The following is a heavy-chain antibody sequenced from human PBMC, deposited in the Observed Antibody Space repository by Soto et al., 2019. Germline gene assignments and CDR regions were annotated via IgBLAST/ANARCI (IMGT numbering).Heavy chain of an antibody. CDR3: ARDSGSSP. J-gene: IGHJ5*02. D-gene: IGHD1-26*01. V-gene: IGHV4-30-2*01. Sequence: PSDTLSLTCAVSGGSISSGGYSWSWIRQPPGKGLEWIGYIYHSGSTYYNPSLKSRVTISVDTSKNQFSLKLSSVTSADTAVYYCARDSGSSPWGQGTLVTVS. CDR2: IYHSGST. CDR1: GGSISSGGYS.